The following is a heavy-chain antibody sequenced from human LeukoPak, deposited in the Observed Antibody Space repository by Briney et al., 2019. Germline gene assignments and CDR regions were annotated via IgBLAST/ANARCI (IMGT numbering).Heavy chain of an antibody. CDR1: GGTFSSYA. CDR3: ARDKNGRFGELLSWFDP. CDR2: IIPIFGTA. D-gene: IGHD3-10*01. Sequence: SVKVSCKASGGTFSSYAISWVRQAPGQGLEWMGGIIPIFGTANYAQKFQGRVTITTDESTSTAYMELSSLRSEDTAVYYCARDKNGRFGELLSWFDPWGQGTLVTVSS. J-gene: IGHJ5*02. V-gene: IGHV1-69*05.